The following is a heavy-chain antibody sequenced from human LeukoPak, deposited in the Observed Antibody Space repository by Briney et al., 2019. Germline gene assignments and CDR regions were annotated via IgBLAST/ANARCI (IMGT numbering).Heavy chain of an antibody. D-gene: IGHD4-11*01. Sequence: PGGSLRLSCAASGFTFSSYEMNWVRQAPGKGLEWLSYISSSGHTIYYADSVKGRFTISRDNAKNSLFLQMNSLRADDTAVYYCARGAYTVDYWGQGTLVTVSS. CDR1: GFTFSSYE. J-gene: IGHJ4*02. V-gene: IGHV3-48*03. CDR3: ARGAYTVDY. CDR2: ISSSGHTI.